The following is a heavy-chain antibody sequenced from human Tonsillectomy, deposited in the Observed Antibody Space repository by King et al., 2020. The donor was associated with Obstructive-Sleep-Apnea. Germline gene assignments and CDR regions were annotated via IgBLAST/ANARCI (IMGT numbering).Heavy chain of an antibody. CDR1: GGSISSGGYY. J-gene: IGHJ3*02. Sequence: MQLQESGPGLVKPSQTLSLTCTVSGGSISSGGYYWSWIRQHPGKGLEWIGYIYYSGSTYYNPSLKSRVTISVDTSENQFSLRLSSVTAADTAVYYCARDYGDYEKRAFDIWGQGTLVTVSS. CDR2: IYYSGST. D-gene: IGHD4-17*01. CDR3: ARDYGDYEKRAFDI. V-gene: IGHV4-31*03.